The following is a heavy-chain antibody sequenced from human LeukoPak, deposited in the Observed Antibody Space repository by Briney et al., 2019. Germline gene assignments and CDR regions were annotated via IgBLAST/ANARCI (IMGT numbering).Heavy chain of an antibody. D-gene: IGHD4-11*01. Sequence: GASVKVSCTASGYTFASYDINWVRQATGQGLEWIGWMNPNSGNTGYAQEFQGRVTMTRNTSIGTAYMELSSLRSEDTAVYYCARAIVSPMKGGYSNYYYYMDVWGKGTTVTVSS. V-gene: IGHV1-8*01. J-gene: IGHJ6*03. CDR3: ARAIVSPMKGGYSNYYYYMDV. CDR1: GYTFASYD. CDR2: MNPNSGNT.